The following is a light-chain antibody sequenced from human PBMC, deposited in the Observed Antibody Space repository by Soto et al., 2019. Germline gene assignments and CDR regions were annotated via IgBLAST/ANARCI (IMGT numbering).Light chain of an antibody. CDR3: QQYYTTPWT. J-gene: IGKJ1*01. CDR2: WAS. Sequence: DIVMTQSPDSLAVSLGERATINCKSSQSVLYSSNNKNYLAWYQQKPGQPPKALIYWASTREYGVPDRFSGSESGTDFNLTITSLQAEDVAVYYCQQYYTTPWTFGQGTKVEIK. V-gene: IGKV4-1*01. CDR1: QSVLYSSNNKNY.